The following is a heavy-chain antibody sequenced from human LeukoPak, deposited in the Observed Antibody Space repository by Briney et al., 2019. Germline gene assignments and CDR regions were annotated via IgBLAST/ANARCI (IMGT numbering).Heavy chain of an antibody. D-gene: IGHD4-17*01. CDR1: GYTFTSYG. CDR3: ASSGGDYGSYYYYGMDV. V-gene: IGHV1-18*01. J-gene: IGHJ6*04. CDR2: ISAYNGNT. Sequence: ASVKVSCKASGYTFTSYGISWVRQAPGQGLEWMGWISAYNGNTNYAQKFQGRVTITADKSTSTAYMELSSLRSEDTAVYYCASSGGDYGSYYYYGMDVWGKGTTVTVSS.